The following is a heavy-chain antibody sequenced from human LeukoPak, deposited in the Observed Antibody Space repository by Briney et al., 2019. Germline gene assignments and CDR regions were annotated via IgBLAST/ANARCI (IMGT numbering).Heavy chain of an antibody. V-gene: IGHV3-66*01. Sequence: GGSLRLSWPPATLTATSYYINCDRQAPGKGLEWVSVIYSGGSTYYIDSVKGRFTISRHNSRSTLYLQMNSLRAEDTAVYYCARWDSGYYYPWWGQGTLVTVSS. D-gene: IGHD3-22*01. CDR2: IYSGGST. CDR3: ARWDSGYYYPW. CDR1: TLTATSYY. J-gene: IGHJ4*02.